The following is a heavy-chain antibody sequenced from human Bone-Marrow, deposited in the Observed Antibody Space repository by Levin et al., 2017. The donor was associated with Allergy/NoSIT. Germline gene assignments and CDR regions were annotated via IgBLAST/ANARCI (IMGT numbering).Heavy chain of an antibody. D-gene: IGHD4-11*01. Sequence: ASVKVSCKASGYTFTSYFVHWVRQAPGQGLEWMGIINTDGGGTSYSPNFQGRVTVTRDTSTSTVYMEVSSLKSADTAMYYCAGGSEYSDSAWDHWGQGTLVTVSS. V-gene: IGHV1-46*01. CDR3: AGGSEYSDSAWDH. J-gene: IGHJ4*02. CDR1: GYTFTSYF. CDR2: INTDGGGT.